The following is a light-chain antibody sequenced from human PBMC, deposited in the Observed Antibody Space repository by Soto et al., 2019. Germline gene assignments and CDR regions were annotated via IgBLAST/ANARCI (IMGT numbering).Light chain of an antibody. CDR2: EVS. V-gene: IGLV2-8*01. CDR1: SSDVGKYDY. J-gene: IGLJ1*01. CDR3: SSYAGSSHYV. Sequence: QSALTQPPSASGSPGQSVTISCTGTSSDVGKYDYVSWFQHHPGKAPKLIIYEVSKRPSGVPDRFSGSKSGSTASLTVSGLQAEDEADYFCSSYAGSSHYVFGTGTKVTVL.